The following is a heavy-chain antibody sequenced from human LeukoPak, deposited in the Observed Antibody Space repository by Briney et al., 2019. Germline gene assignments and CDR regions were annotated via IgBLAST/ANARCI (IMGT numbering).Heavy chain of an antibody. CDR3: AHRKNYYDSSVFDN. V-gene: IGHV2-5*02. J-gene: IGHJ4*02. D-gene: IGHD3-22*01. CDR2: IYWDDDR. CDR1: GFSLNTRGVG. Sequence: PGPTLVNPTQTLTLTCTFSGFSLNTRGVGVGWIRQPPGRALEWLALIYWDDDRRYSPSLKSRLTIAKDTSKNQVVLTMNNVDPVDTATYFCAHRKNYYDSSVFDNWGQGTLVTVSS.